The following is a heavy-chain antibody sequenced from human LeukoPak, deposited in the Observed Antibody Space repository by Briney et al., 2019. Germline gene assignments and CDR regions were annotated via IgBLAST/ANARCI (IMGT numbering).Heavy chain of an antibody. V-gene: IGHV3-23*01. J-gene: IGHJ4*02. CDR2: ISGSGGST. D-gene: IGHD3-22*01. CDR1: GFTFSSYA. CDR3: AKDRPAYYYDSSGYYRGGYYFDY. Sequence: GGSLRLSCAASGFTFSSYAMSWVRQAPGKGLEWVSAISGSGGSTYYADSVKGRFTISRDNSKNTLYLQMDSLRAEDTAVYYCAKDRPAYYYDSSGYYRGGYYFDYWGQGTLVTVSS.